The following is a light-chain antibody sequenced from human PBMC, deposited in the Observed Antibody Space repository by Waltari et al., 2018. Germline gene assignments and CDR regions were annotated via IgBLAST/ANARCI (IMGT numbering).Light chain of an antibody. Sequence: DIQMTQSPSTLSASVGDRVPITCRASQSFGSRLAWYQQKPGKAPRLRIYETSSLQSGVPSRFSGSGSGTEFTLTISSLQPDDFATYYCQHYNGYPYTFGQGTKLEIK. J-gene: IGKJ2*01. CDR3: QHYNGYPYT. V-gene: IGKV1-5*03. CDR2: ETS. CDR1: QSFGSR.